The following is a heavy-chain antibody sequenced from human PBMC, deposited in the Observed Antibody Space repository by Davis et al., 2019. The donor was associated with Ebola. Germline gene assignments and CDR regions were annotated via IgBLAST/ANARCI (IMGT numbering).Heavy chain of an antibody. CDR2: ISGGTGAM. Sequence: GESLKISCAASGFTFSGSSMNWVRQAPGKGLEWISHISGGTGAMEYADSVQGRFTISRDNAKNSLYLQMNSLRDEDTAVYYCARGRDYAFDIWGQGTTVTVSS. D-gene: IGHD2-21*02. CDR1: GFTFSGSS. CDR3: ARGRDYAFDI. V-gene: IGHV3-48*02. J-gene: IGHJ3*02.